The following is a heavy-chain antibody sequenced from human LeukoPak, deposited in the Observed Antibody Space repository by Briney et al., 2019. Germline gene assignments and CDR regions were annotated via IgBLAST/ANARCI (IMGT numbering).Heavy chain of an antibody. V-gene: IGHV3-30*02. CDR3: AKTAGYNFEDWFDP. CDR1: GFTFSSYG. J-gene: IGHJ5*02. CDR2: IRYDGSNK. D-gene: IGHD5-24*01. Sequence: GGSLRLSCAASGFTFSSYGMHWVRQAPGKGLEWVAFIRYDGSNKYYADSVKGRFTISRDNSKNTLYLQMNSLRAEDTAVYYCAKTAGYNFEDWFDPWGQGTLVTVSS.